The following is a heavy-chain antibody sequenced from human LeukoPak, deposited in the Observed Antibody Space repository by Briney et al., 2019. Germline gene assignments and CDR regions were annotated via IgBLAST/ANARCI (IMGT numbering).Heavy chain of an antibody. CDR2: INHSGST. CDR1: GGSFSGYY. J-gene: IGHJ4*02. Sequence: SETLSLTCAVYGGSFSGYYWSWIRQPPGKGPEWIGEINHSGSTNYNPSLKSRVTISVDTSKNQFSLKLSSVTAADTAVYYCARKICTNGVCLSPTDYWGQGTLVTVSS. CDR3: ARKICTNGVCLSPTDY. V-gene: IGHV4-34*01. D-gene: IGHD2-8*01.